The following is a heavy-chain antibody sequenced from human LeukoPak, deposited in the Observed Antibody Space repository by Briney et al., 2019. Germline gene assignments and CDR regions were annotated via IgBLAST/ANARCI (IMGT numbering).Heavy chain of an antibody. D-gene: IGHD3-22*01. J-gene: IGHJ4*02. V-gene: IGHV4-34*01. CDR2: INHSGST. CDR1: GGSFSGYY. Sequence: SETLSLTCAVHGGSFSGYYWSWIRQPPGKGLEWIGGINHSGSTNYNPSLKSRVTISVDTSKNQFSLKLSSVTAADTAVYYCARVYDSSGYPYFDYWGQGTLVTVSS. CDR3: ARVYDSSGYPYFDY.